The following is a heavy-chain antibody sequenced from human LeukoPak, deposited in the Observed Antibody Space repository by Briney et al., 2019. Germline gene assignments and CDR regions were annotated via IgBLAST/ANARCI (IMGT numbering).Heavy chain of an antibody. V-gene: IGHV1-69*05. Sequence: SVKVSRKASGYTFTSYGISWVRQAPEQGLEWMGRIIPIFGTANYAQKFQGRVTITTDESTSTAYMELSSLRSEDTAVYYCAREVYSYGIVPQYYFDYWGQGTLVTVSS. J-gene: IGHJ4*02. CDR2: IIPIFGTA. CDR1: GYTFTSYG. D-gene: IGHD5-18*01. CDR3: AREVYSYGIVPQYYFDY.